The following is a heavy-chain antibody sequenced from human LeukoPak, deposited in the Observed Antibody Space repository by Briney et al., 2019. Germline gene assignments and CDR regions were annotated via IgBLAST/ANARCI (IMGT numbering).Heavy chain of an antibody. D-gene: IGHD3-9*01. CDR3: ARVGLFYDILTGYYRDSAFDI. J-gene: IGHJ3*02. CDR1: GGSISSYY. V-gene: IGHV4-59*01. CDR2: IYYSGST. Sequence: SETLSLTCTVSGGSISSYYWSWIRQPPGKGLEWIGYIYYSGSTNCNPSLKSRVTISVDTSKNQFSLKLSSVTAADTAVYYCARVGLFYDILTGYYRDSAFDIWGQGTMVTVSS.